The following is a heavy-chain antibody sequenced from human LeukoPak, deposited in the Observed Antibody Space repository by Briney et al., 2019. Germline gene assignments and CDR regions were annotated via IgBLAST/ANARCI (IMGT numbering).Heavy chain of an antibody. Sequence: ASVKVSCKASGYTFTSYYMHWVRQAPGQGLEWMGIINPSGGSTSYAQKFQGRVTMTRDTSTSTVYMELSSLRSEDTAVYYCAREIDSSGYYYVGPNFDYWGQGTLVTVPS. V-gene: IGHV1-46*01. D-gene: IGHD3-22*01. CDR2: INPSGGST. CDR3: AREIDSSGYYYVGPNFDY. J-gene: IGHJ4*02. CDR1: GYTFTSYY.